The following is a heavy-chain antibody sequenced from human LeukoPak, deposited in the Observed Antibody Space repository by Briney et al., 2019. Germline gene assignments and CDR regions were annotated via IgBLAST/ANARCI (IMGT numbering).Heavy chain of an antibody. CDR3: ARVVYGPTESITGTTRGGDY. D-gene: IGHD1-14*01. V-gene: IGHV3-30*01. CDR2: ISYDGSNK. J-gene: IGHJ4*02. Sequence: PGRSLRLSCAASGFTFSSYAMPWVRQAPGKGLEWVAVISYDGSNKYYADSVKGRFTISRDNSKNTLYLQMNSLRAEDTAVYYCARVVYGPTESITGTTRGGDYWGQGTLVTVSS. CDR1: GFTFSSYA.